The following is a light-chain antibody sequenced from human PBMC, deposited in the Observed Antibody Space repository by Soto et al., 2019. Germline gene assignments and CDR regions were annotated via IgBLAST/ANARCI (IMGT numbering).Light chain of an antibody. CDR3: LQDYVYPWT. V-gene: IGKV1-6*01. J-gene: IGKJ1*01. CDR2: EAS. Sequence: AIQVTQSPSSLSASVGDRVTISCRASQGIGNDLGWYQQKPGKAPKLLIYEASTLQTGVASRFSGSGSSTDFTFTIRSIRPEDFATYYCLQDYVYPWTFGKGTNVEVK. CDR1: QGIGND.